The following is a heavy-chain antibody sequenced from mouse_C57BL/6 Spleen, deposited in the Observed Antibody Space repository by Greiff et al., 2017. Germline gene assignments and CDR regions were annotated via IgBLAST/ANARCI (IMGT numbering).Heavy chain of an antibody. CDR3: ARLGYGSSYDWYFDV. D-gene: IGHD1-1*01. Sequence: QVQLKQSGAELVKPGASVKISCKASGYAFSSYWMNWVKQRPGKGLEWIGQIYPGDGDTNYNGKFKGKATLTADKSSSTAYMQLSSLTSEDSAVYFCARLGYGSSYDWYFDVWGTGTTVTVSS. V-gene: IGHV1-80*01. J-gene: IGHJ1*03. CDR1: GYAFSSYW. CDR2: IYPGDGDT.